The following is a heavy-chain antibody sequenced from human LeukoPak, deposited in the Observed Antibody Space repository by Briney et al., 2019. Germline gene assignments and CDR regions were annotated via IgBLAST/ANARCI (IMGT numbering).Heavy chain of an antibody. V-gene: IGHV1-69*05. CDR3: AREIGYRANWGSLHRYFDY. CDR1: GGTFSSYA. Sequence: SEKVSSKASGGTFSSYAISWGRHAPGQGLEWRGGIIPIFGTANYAQKFQGRVTITTDESTSTAYMELSSLRSEDTAVYYCAREIGYRANWGSLHRYFDYWGQGTLVTVSS. CDR2: IIPIFGTA. D-gene: IGHD7-27*01. J-gene: IGHJ4*02.